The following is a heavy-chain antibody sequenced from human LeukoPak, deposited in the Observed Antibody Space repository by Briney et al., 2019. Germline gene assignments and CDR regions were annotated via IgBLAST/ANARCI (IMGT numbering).Heavy chain of an antibody. J-gene: IGHJ4*02. CDR2: IKQDGSEK. V-gene: IGHV3-7*03. CDR3: ARDLGYYYGSGSYVY. D-gene: IGHD3-10*01. CDR1: GFTFSSYW. Sequence: GGSLRLSCAASGFTFSSYWMSWVRQAPGKGLEWVANIKQDGSEKYYVDSVKGRFTTSRDNAKNSLYLQMNSLRAEDTAVYYCARDLGYYYGSGSYVYWGQGTLITVSS.